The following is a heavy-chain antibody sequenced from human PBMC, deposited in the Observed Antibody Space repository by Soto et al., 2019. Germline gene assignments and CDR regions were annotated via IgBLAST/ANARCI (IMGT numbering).Heavy chain of an antibody. CDR2: ISYDGSNK. D-gene: IGHD6-13*01. CDR1: GFTFSSYA. V-gene: IGHV3-30-3*01. Sequence: PGGSLRLSCAASGFTFSSYAMHWVRQAPGKGLEWVAVISYDGSNKYYADSVKGRFTISRDNSKNTLYLQMNSLRAEDTAVYYCARNSYSSSCGGISGYWGQGTLVTVSS. J-gene: IGHJ4*02. CDR3: ARNSYSSSCGGISGY.